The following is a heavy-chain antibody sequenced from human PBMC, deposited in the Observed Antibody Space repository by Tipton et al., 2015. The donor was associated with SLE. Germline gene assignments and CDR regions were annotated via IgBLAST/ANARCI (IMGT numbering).Heavy chain of an antibody. V-gene: IGHV4-4*09. D-gene: IGHD3-9*01. J-gene: IGHJ3*02. Sequence: TLSLTCTVSGGSISSYYWSWIRQPPGKGLEWIGYIYTSGSANYNTSLKSRVTISVDTSKNHFSLKLSSVTAADTAVYYCARGQGSYYDILTGGAFDIWGQGTMVTVSS. CDR1: GGSISSYY. CDR3: ARGQGSYYDILTGGAFDI. CDR2: IYTSGSA.